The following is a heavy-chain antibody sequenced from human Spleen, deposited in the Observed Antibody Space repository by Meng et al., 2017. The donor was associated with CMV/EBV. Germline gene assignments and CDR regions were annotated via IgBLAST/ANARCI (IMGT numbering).Heavy chain of an antibody. J-gene: IGHJ4*02. Sequence: SETLSLTCAVYGGSFSGYYWSWIRQPPGKGLEWIGEINHSGSTNYNPSLKSRVTISVDTSKNQFSLKLSSVTAADTAVYYCARHLRGYSWPKSDWGQGPLVTVSS. CDR1: GGSFSGYY. CDR3: ARHLRGYSWPKSD. D-gene: IGHD5-18*01. V-gene: IGHV4-34*01. CDR2: INHSGST.